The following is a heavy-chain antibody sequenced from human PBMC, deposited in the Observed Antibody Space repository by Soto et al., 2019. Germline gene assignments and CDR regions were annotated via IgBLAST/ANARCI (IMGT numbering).Heavy chain of an antibody. J-gene: IGHJ4*01. CDR3: ARQTYYYGSGSYSAYDY. D-gene: IGHD3-10*01. V-gene: IGHV4-59*08. CDR2: IYYSGGT. CDR1: GGSISSYY. Sequence: PSETLSLTCTVSGGSISSYYWSWIRQPPGKGLEWIGYIYYSGGTNYNPSLKSRVTISVDTSKNQFSLKLSSVTVADTAVYYCARQTYYYGSGSYSAYDYWGHGTLVTVSS.